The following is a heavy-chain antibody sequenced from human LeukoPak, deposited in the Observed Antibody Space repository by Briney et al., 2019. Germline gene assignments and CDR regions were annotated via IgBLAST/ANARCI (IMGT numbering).Heavy chain of an antibody. J-gene: IGHJ4*02. CDR3: ATHINWNYAGILDY. V-gene: IGHV1-2*06. Sequence: ASVKVSCKASGYTFTGYYMHWLRQAPGQGLEWMGRINPNSGDTKFAQKFQGRVTMSRDTSLSTAYMELRRLTSDDTAVYFCATHINWNYAGILDYWGQGALVTVSS. CDR2: INPNSGDT. D-gene: IGHD1-7*01. CDR1: GYTFTGYY.